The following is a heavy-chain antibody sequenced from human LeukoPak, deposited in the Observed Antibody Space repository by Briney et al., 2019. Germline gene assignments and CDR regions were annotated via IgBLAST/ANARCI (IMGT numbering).Heavy chain of an antibody. Sequence: PSETLPLTCTVSGGSISSYYWTWLRQPPGKGLEWIGYIHCTGSTNYNPSLKSRVTISVDTSKNQFSLKLSSVTAADTAVYYCARTRGYSGYDYEYWGQGTLVTVSS. D-gene: IGHD5-12*01. V-gene: IGHV4-59*01. J-gene: IGHJ4*02. CDR3: ARTRGYSGYDYEY. CDR1: GGSISSYY. CDR2: IHCTGST.